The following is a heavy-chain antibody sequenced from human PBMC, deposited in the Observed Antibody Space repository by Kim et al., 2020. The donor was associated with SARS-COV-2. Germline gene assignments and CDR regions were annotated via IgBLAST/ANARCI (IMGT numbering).Heavy chain of an antibody. CDR2: IIPIFGTA. Sequence: SVKVSCKASGGTFSSYAISWVRQAPGQGLEWMGGIIPIFGTANYAQKFQGRVTITADESTSTAYMELSSLRSEDTAVYYCARELITMVRGVMAGAFDIWGQGTMVTVSS. CDR3: ARELITMVRGVMAGAFDI. D-gene: IGHD3-10*01. V-gene: IGHV1-69*13. J-gene: IGHJ3*02. CDR1: GGTFSSYA.